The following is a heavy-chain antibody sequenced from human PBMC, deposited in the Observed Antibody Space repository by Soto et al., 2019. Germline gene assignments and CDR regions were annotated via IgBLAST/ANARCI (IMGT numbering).Heavy chain of an antibody. CDR1: GFTFSSYA. J-gene: IGHJ4*02. CDR2: ISYDGSNK. V-gene: IGHV3-30-3*01. Sequence: QVQLVESGGGVVQPGRSLRLSCAASGFTFSSYAMHWVRQAPGKGLEWVAVISYDGSNKYYADSVKGRFTISRDNSKNTLYLQMNSLRAEDTAVYYCARDFFKASGNGLKHYYDSSGYYGGPDYWGQGTLVTVSS. CDR3: ARDFFKASGNGLKHYYDSSGYYGGPDY. D-gene: IGHD3-22*01.